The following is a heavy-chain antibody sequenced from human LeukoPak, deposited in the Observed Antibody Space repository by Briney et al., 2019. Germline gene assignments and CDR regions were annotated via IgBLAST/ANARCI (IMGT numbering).Heavy chain of an antibody. CDR3: ARDYGSGSYSYNWFDP. CDR1: GGTFSSYA. CDR2: IIPIFGTA. V-gene: IGHV1-69*01. J-gene: IGHJ5*02. Sequence: SVKVSCKASGGTFSSYAISWVRQAPGQELEWMGGIIPIFGTANYAQKFQGRVTITADESTGTAYMELSSLRSEDTAVYYCARDYGSGSYSYNWFDPWGQGTLVTVSS. D-gene: IGHD3-10*01.